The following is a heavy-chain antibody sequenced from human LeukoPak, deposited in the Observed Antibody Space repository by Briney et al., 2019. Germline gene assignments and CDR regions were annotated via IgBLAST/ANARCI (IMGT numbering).Heavy chain of an antibody. CDR3: ARTHYFDY. V-gene: IGHV3-48*01. J-gene: IGHJ4*02. CDR1: GFSFNSYS. Sequence: GGSLRLSCAASGFSFNSYSMNWVRQAPGKGLEWLSYISGSGNTIFYADSVKGRFTISRDNAKNSLYLEMNSLRAEDTAVYFCARTHYFDYWGQGILVTVSS. CDR2: ISGSGNTI.